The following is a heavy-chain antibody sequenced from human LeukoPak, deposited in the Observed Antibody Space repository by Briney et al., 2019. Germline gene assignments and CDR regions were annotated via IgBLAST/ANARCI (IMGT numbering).Heavy chain of an antibody. CDR3: XKGGIAAAGTPLVY. CDR1: GFTFDDYA. V-gene: IGHV3-43D*03. CDR2: ISWDGGST. D-gene: IGHD6-13*01. J-gene: IGHJ4*02. Sequence: GGSLRLSCAASGFTFDDYAMHWVRQAPGKGLEWVSLISWDGGSTYYADSVKGRFTISRDNSKNSLYLQMNSLRAEDTALYYCXKGGIAAAGTPLVYWGQGTLVTVSS.